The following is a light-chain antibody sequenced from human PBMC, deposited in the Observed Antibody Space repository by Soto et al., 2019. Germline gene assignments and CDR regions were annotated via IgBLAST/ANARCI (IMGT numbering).Light chain of an antibody. Sequence: QSVLTQPRSVSGSPGQSVTISCTGTSSDVGGYNYVSWYQQHPGKAPKLMIYYVSKRPSGVPDRFSGSKSGNTASLTISGLQAEDEADYYCCSYAGSYTLVFGGGTKLTVI. CDR2: YVS. CDR1: SSDVGGYNY. CDR3: CSYAGSYTLV. J-gene: IGLJ2*01. V-gene: IGLV2-11*01.